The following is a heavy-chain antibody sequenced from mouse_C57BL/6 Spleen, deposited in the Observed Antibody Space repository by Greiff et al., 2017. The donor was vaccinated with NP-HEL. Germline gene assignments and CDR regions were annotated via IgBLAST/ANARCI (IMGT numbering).Heavy chain of an antibody. Sequence: VQLQQSGAELVMPGASVKLSCKASGYTFTSYWMHWVKQRPGQGLEWIGEIDPSDSYTNYNQKFKGKSTLTVDKSSSTAYMQLSSLTSEDSAVYYCAREGTVVAKSPFDYWGQGTTLTVSS. CDR3: AREGTVVAKSPFDY. J-gene: IGHJ2*01. D-gene: IGHD1-1*01. V-gene: IGHV1-69*01. CDR2: IDPSDSYT. CDR1: GYTFTSYW.